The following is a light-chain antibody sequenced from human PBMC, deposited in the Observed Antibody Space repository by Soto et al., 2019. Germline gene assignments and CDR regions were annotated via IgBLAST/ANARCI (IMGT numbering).Light chain of an antibody. CDR1: SSDVGGYNY. J-gene: IGLJ2*01. V-gene: IGLV2-14*01. CDR3: SSYTSSSTLL. Sequence: QSALTQPASLSGSPGQSITISCTGTSSDVGGYNYVSWYQQHPGKAPKLMIYEVTNRPSGVSNRFSGSKSGNTASLTISGLQAEDEADYYCSSYTSSSTLLFGGGTKLTVL. CDR2: EVT.